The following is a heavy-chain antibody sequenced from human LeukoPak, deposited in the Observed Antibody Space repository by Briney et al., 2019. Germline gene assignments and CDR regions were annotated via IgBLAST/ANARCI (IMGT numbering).Heavy chain of an antibody. J-gene: IGHJ5*02. Sequence: GGSLRLSCAASGFTFSYYLMTWVRQAPGKGLEWVANINQDGSQKYYVDSVKGRFSISRDNAKNSLYLQMNSLRAEDTALYYCAREETWGQGTLVTVSS. CDR1: GFTFSYYL. CDR2: INQDGSQK. V-gene: IGHV3-7*01. CDR3: AREET.